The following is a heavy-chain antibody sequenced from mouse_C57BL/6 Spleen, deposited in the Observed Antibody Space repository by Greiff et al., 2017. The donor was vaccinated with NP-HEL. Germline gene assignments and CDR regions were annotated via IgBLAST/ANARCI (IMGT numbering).Heavy chain of an antibody. V-gene: IGHV3-1*01. CDR3: ARDKIGSNYGYFDV. D-gene: IGHD2-14*01. Sequence: EVKVIESGPGMVKPSQSLSLTCTVTGYSITSGYDWHWIRHFPGNKLEWMGYISYSGSTNYNPSLKSRISITHDTSKNHFFLKLNSVTTEDTATYYCARDKIGSNYGYFDVWGTGTTVTVSS. CDR1: GYSITSGYD. J-gene: IGHJ1*03. CDR2: ISYSGST.